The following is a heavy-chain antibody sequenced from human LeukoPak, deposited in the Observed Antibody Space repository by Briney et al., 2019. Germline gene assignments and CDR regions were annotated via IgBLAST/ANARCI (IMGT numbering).Heavy chain of an antibody. CDR1: GYTFTSYD. CDR3: ARASSTRSWFDP. CDR2: MNPNSGNT. Sequence: ASVKVSCKASGYTFTSYDINWVRQATGRGLEWMGWMNPNSGNTGYAQKSQGRVTMTRNTSISTAYMELSSLRSEDTAVYYCARASSTRSWFDPWGQGTLVTVSS. V-gene: IGHV1-8*01. D-gene: IGHD2-2*01. J-gene: IGHJ5*02.